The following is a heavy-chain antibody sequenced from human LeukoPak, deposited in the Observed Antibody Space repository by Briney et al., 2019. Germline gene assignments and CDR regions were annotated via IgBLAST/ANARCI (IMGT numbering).Heavy chain of an antibody. CDR1: GFTFSSYS. D-gene: IGHD4-17*01. V-gene: IGHV3-21*01. CDR3: ASSTVTKYYFDY. J-gene: IGHJ4*02. Sequence: SGESLRLSCAASGFTFSSYSMNWVRQAPGKGLEWVSSISSSSSYIYYADSVKGRFTISRDNAKNSLYLQMNSLRAEDTAVYYCASSTVTKYYFDYWGQGTLVTVSS. CDR2: ISSSSSYI.